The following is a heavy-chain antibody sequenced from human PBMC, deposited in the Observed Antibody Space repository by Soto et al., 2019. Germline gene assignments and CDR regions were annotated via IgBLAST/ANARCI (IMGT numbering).Heavy chain of an antibody. J-gene: IGHJ5*02. D-gene: IGHD1-26*01. CDR2: IYYSGST. CDR3: ARVSPLIVGATSRWFDP. V-gene: IGHV4-31*03. CDR1: GGSISSGGYY. Sequence: SETLSLTCTVSGGSISSGGYYWSWIRQHPGKGLEWIGYIYYSGSTYYNPSLKSRVTISVDTSKNQFSLKLSSVIAADTAVYYCARVSPLIVGATSRWFDPWGQGTLVTVSS.